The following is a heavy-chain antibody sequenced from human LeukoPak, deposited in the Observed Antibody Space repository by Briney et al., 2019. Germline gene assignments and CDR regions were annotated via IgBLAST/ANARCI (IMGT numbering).Heavy chain of an antibody. Sequence: GGSLRLSCGASGFIFSDYYMSWIRQAPGKGLEWISYISSSGTPKYYADSVKGRFTISRDNAKKSLFLQMNSLRDEDTAVYYCARGGTMIVVARGWFDPWGQGTLVTVSS. CDR1: GFIFSDYY. CDR3: ARGGTMIVVARGWFDP. V-gene: IGHV3-11*01. CDR2: ISSSGTPK. D-gene: IGHD3-22*01. J-gene: IGHJ5*02.